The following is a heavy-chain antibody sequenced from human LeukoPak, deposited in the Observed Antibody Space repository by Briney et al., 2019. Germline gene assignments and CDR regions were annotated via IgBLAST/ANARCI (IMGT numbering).Heavy chain of an antibody. D-gene: IGHD3-10*01. CDR1: GFLSNTYA. CDR2: ISSGGDYT. Sequence: GGSLRLSCAASGFLSNTYAMSWVRQAPGKGLEWVSGISSGGDYTYYADCVRVLFTISREHSRNKIYLQMSSLKVDDTAVYYCVKDLRAGNYYARRLSGLWGRGTLVSVSS. V-gene: IGHV3-23*01. CDR3: VKDLRAGNYYARRLSGL. J-gene: IGHJ4*02.